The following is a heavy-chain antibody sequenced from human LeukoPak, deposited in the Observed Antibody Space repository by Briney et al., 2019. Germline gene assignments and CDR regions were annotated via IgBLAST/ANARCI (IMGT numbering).Heavy chain of an antibody. Sequence: SETLSLTCAVSGGSISSSNWWSWVRQPPGKGLEWIGEIYHSGGTNYNPSLKSRVTISVDKSKNQFSLKLSSVTAADTAVYYCARDVGALGYYFDYWGQGTLVTVSS. CDR3: ARDVGALGYYFDY. V-gene: IGHV4-4*02. CDR1: GGSISSSNW. J-gene: IGHJ4*02. CDR2: IYHSGGT. D-gene: IGHD2-15*01.